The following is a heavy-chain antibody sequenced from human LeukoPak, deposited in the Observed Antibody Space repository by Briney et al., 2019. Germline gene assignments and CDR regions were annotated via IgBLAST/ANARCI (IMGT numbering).Heavy chain of an antibody. Sequence: LSLTCTVSGGSISSYYWSWIRQAPGKGLEWVSYISSSGSTIYYADSVKGRFTISRDNAKNSLYLQMNSLRAEDTAVYYCARAPDIVVVPAAPLLYYMDVWGKGTTVTVSS. D-gene: IGHD2-2*01. CDR1: GGSISSYY. CDR2: ISSSGSTI. V-gene: IGHV3-11*04. CDR3: ARAPDIVVVPAAPLLYYMDV. J-gene: IGHJ6*03.